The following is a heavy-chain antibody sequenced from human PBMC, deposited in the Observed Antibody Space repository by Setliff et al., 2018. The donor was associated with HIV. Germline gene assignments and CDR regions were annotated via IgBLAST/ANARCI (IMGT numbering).Heavy chain of an antibody. CDR1: GAFTTSSLYS. V-gene: IGHV4-39*07. Sequence: SETLSLTCSVSGAFTTSSLYSWGWFRQSPGKGLEWIRTIFCSGTTTYNPSLKSRITISVDTSKKEFSLNLSSLTAADTAVFYCARGRYSYGPGWFDSWAQGAVVTVSS. D-gene: IGHD5-18*01. J-gene: IGHJ5*01. CDR2: IFCSGTT. CDR3: ARGRYSYGPGWFDS.